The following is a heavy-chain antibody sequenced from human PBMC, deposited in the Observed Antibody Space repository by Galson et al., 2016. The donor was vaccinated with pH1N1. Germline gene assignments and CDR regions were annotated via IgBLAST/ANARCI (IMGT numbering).Heavy chain of an antibody. D-gene: IGHD3-3*01. CDR2: IYTSGST. V-gene: IGHV4-61*02. J-gene: IGHJ4*02. Sequence: TLSLTCTVSGASISSGSYYWSWLRQPAGKGLEWIGRIYTSGSTNYTPSLKSRVTISVDTSQNQFSLKLSSVTAADTAGKYCARQGPITYYDFWSGYYIDYWGQGTLVTVSS. CDR1: GASISSGSYY. CDR3: ARQGPITYYDFWSGYYIDY.